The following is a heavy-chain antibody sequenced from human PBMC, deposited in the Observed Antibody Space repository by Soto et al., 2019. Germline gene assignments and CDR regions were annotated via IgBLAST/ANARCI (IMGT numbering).Heavy chain of an antibody. CDR3: VRGPTYGMDV. Sequence: GASVKVSCKASGGTFSSYAISWVRQAPGQGLEWMGGIIPIFGTANYAQKFQGRVTITADESTSTAYMELSSLRSEDTAVYYCVRGPTYGMDVWGQGTTVTVSS. J-gene: IGHJ6*02. CDR2: IIPIFGTA. CDR1: GGTFSSYA. V-gene: IGHV1-69*13.